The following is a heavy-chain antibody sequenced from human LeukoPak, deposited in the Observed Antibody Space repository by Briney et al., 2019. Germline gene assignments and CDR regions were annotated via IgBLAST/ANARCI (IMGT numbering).Heavy chain of an antibody. J-gene: IGHJ3*01. D-gene: IGHD3-22*01. V-gene: IGHV3-11*01. CDR3: ARGRYYYDSNGVDAFSV. Sequence: GGSLRLSCAASGFIFSDYYMAWIRQAPGKGLEWVSCITSSGSTMYYADSVKGRFTISRDNAKKSLYMQMNSLRAEDTAVYFCARGRYYYDSNGVDAFSVWGQGTMVTVSS. CDR1: GFIFSDYY. CDR2: ITSSGSTM.